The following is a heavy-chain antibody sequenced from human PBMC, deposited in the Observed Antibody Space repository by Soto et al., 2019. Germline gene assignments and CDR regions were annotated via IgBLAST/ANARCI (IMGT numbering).Heavy chain of an antibody. CDR2: IYDSGIT. CDR3: ARDVAHGYTENV. V-gene: IGHV4-30-4*01. J-gene: IGHJ3*01. D-gene: IGHD5-18*01. CDR1: GGSVGSGEYY. Sequence: QVQLQESGPGLVKPSQTLSLACTVSGGSVGSGEYYYSWIRQPPGKGLEWIGYIYDSGITNYTPSLKARVTLSLDRSNNQVSLELSSVTAADTAVYFCARDVAHGYTENVWGQGTMVTVSS.